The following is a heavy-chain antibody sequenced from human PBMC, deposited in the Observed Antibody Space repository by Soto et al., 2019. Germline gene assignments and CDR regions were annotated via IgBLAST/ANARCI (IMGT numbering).Heavy chain of an antibody. D-gene: IGHD3-10*01. V-gene: IGHV4-31*03. CDR1: GGSISSGGYY. CDR3: ARDSKYYGSGTSPPYYYGMDV. J-gene: IGHJ6*02. Sequence: PSETLSLTSTVSGGSISSGGYYWSWIRQHPGKGLEWIGYIYYSGSTYYNPSLKSRVTISVDTSKNQFSLKLSSVTAADTAVYYCARDSKYYGSGTSPPYYYGMDVWGQGTTVTVSS. CDR2: IYYSGST.